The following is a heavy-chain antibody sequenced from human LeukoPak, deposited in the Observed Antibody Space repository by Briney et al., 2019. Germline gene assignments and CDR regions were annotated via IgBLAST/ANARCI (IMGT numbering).Heavy chain of an antibody. V-gene: IGHV3-30*04. CDR3: AKDIQVAIKLPDWYFDL. Sequence: GGSLRLSCAASGFTFSSYAMHWVRRAPGKGLEWVAVVSYDGSNAYYADSVKGRFTISRDNSKNTLYLQMNSLRAEDTAVYYCAKDIQVAIKLPDWYFDLWGRGTLVTVSS. CDR2: VSYDGSNA. D-gene: IGHD2-21*01. CDR1: GFTFSSYA. J-gene: IGHJ2*01.